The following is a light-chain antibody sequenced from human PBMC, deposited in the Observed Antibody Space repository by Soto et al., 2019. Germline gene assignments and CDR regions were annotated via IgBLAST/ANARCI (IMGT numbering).Light chain of an antibody. CDR1: SSNIGAGYD. CDR2: GNS. Sequence: QSVLTQPPSVSGAPGQRVTISCTGSSSNIGAGYDVHWYQQLPGTAPKLLIXGNSNRPSXVPDRFSGSKSGTSASLAITGXXXXXXXXXYCQSYDSSLSGSVVFGGGTKLTVL. V-gene: IGLV1-40*01. CDR3: QSYDSSLSGSVV. J-gene: IGLJ2*01.